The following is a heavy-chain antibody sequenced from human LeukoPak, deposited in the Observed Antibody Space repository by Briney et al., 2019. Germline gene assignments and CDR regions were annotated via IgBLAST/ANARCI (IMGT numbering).Heavy chain of an antibody. CDR1: GYTFTSYD. J-gene: IGHJ3*02. D-gene: IGHD3-22*01. CDR2: MNPNSGDT. V-gene: IGHV1-8*03. Sequence: GGSVKVSCKASGYTFTSYDINCVRQATGQGLEWMGWMNPNSGDTGYAQKFQGRATLTRNPSTSTVYMELSSLRSEDAAVYYCARVIYYYDSSGSGAAFDIWGQGTMVTVSS. CDR3: ARVIYYYDSSGSGAAFDI.